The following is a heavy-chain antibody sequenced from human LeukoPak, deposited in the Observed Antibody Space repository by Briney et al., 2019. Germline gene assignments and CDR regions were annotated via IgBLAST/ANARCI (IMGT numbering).Heavy chain of an antibody. CDR1: GYTFTGYY. CDR2: INPNSGGA. D-gene: IGHD5-18*01. Sequence: ASVKVSCKASGYTFTGYYMHWVRQAPGQGLEWMGWINPNSGGANYAQKFQGRVTMTRDTSISTAYMELSRLRSDDTAVYYCARHDGGYSYGRIDYWGQGTLVTVSS. CDR3: ARHDGGYSYGRIDY. J-gene: IGHJ4*02. V-gene: IGHV1-2*02.